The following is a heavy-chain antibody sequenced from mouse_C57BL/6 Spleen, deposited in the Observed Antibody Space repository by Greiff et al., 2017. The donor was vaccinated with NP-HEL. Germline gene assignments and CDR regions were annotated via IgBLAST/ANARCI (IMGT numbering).Heavy chain of an antibody. CDR2: IHPSDSDT. CDR3: AIPSYDGYPAWFAY. J-gene: IGHJ3*01. Sequence: QVQLQQPGAELVKPGASVKVSCKASGYTFTSYWMHWVKQRPGQGLEWIGRIHPSDSDTNYNQKFKGKATLTVDKSSSPAYMQLSSLTSEDSAVYYCAIPSYDGYPAWFAYWGQGTLVTVSA. D-gene: IGHD2-3*01. V-gene: IGHV1-74*01. CDR1: GYTFTSYW.